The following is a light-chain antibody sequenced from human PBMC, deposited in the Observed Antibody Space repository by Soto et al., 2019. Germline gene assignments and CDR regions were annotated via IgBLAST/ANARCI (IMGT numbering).Light chain of an antibody. CDR1: QSISSF. V-gene: IGKV1-39*01. J-gene: IGKJ1*01. CDR2: GAS. CDR3: QESYSIPWT. Sequence: DIQMTQSPSSLSASVGDRVTITCRASQSISSFLNWYQQKPGKAPKLLIYGASSLHGGVPSRFSGSGSGTDFTLTISSLQPEDFATYFCQESYSIPWTFGQGTKVEIK.